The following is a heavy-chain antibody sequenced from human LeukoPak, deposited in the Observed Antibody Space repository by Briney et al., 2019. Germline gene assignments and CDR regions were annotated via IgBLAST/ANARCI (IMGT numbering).Heavy chain of an antibody. CDR3: ARAFGSGSQVINYFDF. V-gene: IGHV3-74*01. Sequence: QPGGSLRLSCAASGFTFSTYWMHWVRQAPGKGLVWVSSINSDGSTTTYADSVKGRFTISRDNAKNMVYLQMNSLRAEDTAVYYCARAFGSGSQVINYFDFWGQGTLVTVSS. CDR1: GFTFSTYW. CDR2: INSDGSTT. D-gene: IGHD3-10*01. J-gene: IGHJ4*02.